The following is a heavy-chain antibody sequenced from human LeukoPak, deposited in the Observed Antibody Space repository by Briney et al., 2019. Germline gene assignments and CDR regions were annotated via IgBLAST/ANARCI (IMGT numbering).Heavy chain of an antibody. Sequence: GGSLRLSCEVSGFSFNNYWMNWVRQAPGKGLEWVANIKEDGSKKNYVDSVKGRFTISRDNAKNTLYLQMNSLRAEDTAVYYCARVAKDAYWGQGTLVTVSS. D-gene: IGHD4/OR15-4a*01. V-gene: IGHV3-7*01. CDR2: IKEDGSKK. CDR3: ARVAKDAY. J-gene: IGHJ4*02. CDR1: GFSFNNYW.